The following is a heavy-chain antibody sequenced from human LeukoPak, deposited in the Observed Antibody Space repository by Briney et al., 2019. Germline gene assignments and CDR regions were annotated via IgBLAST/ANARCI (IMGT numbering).Heavy chain of an antibody. Sequence: PSETLSLTCTVSGGSISSYYWSWIRQPPGKGLEWIGYIYYSGSTNYNPSLKSRVTISVDTSKNQFSLKLSPVTAADTAVYYCARQGLMARYFDLWGRGTLVTVSS. CDR1: GGSISSYY. CDR3: ARQGLMARYFDL. CDR2: IYYSGST. V-gene: IGHV4-59*08. D-gene: IGHD3-10*01. J-gene: IGHJ2*01.